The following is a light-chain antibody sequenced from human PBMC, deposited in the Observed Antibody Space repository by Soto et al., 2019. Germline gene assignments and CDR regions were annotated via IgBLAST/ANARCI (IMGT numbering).Light chain of an antibody. V-gene: IGLV2-8*01. CDR2: EVT. Sequence: QSALTQPPSASGSPGQSVTISCTGSSSDIGGYDFVSWYQQHPGKAPKLMIFEVTKRPSGVPDRFSGSKSGNTASLTISGLQADDAADYYCSSYAGSNNLGFGGGTKLAVL. CDR1: SSDIGGYDF. CDR3: SSYAGSNNLG. J-gene: IGLJ2*01.